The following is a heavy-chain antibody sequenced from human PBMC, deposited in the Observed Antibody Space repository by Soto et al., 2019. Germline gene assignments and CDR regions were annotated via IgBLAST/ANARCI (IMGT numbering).Heavy chain of an antibody. D-gene: IGHD3-16*01. CDR3: TWQRRWNHYVSDV. J-gene: IGHJ3*01. CDR1: GLTFKDAW. Sequence: PGGSLRLSCVVSGLTFKDAWIIWVRQAPGKGLEWVGRILNRDSGETDYAAPVKGRFFISRDESKNTVHLQLNRLKSEDSALYNCTWQRRWNHYVSDVWGQGTMVTVSS. CDR2: ILNRDSGET. V-gene: IGHV3-15*07.